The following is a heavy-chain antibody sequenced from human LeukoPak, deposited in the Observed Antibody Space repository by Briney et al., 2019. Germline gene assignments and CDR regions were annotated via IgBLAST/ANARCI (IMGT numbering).Heavy chain of an antibody. D-gene: IGHD4-17*01. J-gene: IGHJ4*02. V-gene: IGHV1-46*01. CDR3: ARDRVPTVTTYAPFDY. CDR2: INPSGGST. Sequence: ASVKVSCKASGYTFTSYYMHWVRQAPGHGLEWMGIINPSGGSTSYAQKFQGRVTMTRDTSTSTVYMELSSLRSEDTAVYYCARDRVPTVTTYAPFDYWGQGTLVTVSS. CDR1: GYTFTSYY.